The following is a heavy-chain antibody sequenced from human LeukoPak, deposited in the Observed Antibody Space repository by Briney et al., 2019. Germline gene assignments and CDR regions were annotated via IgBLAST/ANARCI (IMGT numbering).Heavy chain of an antibody. D-gene: IGHD2-15*01. J-gene: IGHJ4*02. Sequence: ASVKVSCKASGYTFTGYYMHWVRQAPGQGLEWMGWINPNSGGTNYAQKFQGRVTMTGDTSISTAYMKLSRLRSDDAAVYYCARDISIVVVVAAGYWGQGTLVTVSS. CDR1: GYTFTGYY. CDR3: ARDISIVVVVAAGY. CDR2: INPNSGGT. V-gene: IGHV1-2*02.